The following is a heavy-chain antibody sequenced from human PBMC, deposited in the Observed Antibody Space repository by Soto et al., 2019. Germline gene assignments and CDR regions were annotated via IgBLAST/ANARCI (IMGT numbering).Heavy chain of an antibody. CDR2: IGWDGGST. D-gene: IGHD5-18*01. V-gene: IGHV3-43*01. CDR1: GFTFDDYT. J-gene: IGHJ5*02. Sequence: GGSLRLSCAASGFTFDDYTMHWVRQAPGKGLEWVSLIGWDGGSTYYADSVKGRFTISRDNSKNSLYLQMNSLRTEDTALYYCAKYKDKYSYGNWFDPWGQGTLVTVSS. CDR3: AKYKDKYSYGNWFDP.